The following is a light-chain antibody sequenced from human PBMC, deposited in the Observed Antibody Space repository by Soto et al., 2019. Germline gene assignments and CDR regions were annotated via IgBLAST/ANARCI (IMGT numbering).Light chain of an antibody. CDR2: GAS. V-gene: IGKV3-20*01. Sequence: ETVLTQSPGTLSLSPGQRATLSCRASESVTTFYLAWYQQKPGQAPRLLIYGASSRATGIPDRFSGSGSGTDFTLTINRLEPEDFAVYYCQQYGSSSGLTFGGGTKVEI. J-gene: IGKJ4*01. CDR3: QQYGSSSGLT. CDR1: ESVTTFY.